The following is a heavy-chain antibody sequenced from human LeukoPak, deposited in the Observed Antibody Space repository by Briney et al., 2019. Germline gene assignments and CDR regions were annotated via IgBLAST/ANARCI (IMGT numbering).Heavy chain of an antibody. CDR2: IYYSGST. Sequence: SETLSLTCTVSGGSISSSSYYWGWIRQPPGKGLEWIGSIYYSGSTYYNPSLKSRVTISVDTSKNQFSLKLTSVTAADTAVYYCARGAGTYDPYYFDYWGQGTLVTVSS. V-gene: IGHV4-39*07. J-gene: IGHJ4*02. CDR3: ARGAGTYDPYYFDY. D-gene: IGHD3-10*01. CDR1: GGSISSSSYY.